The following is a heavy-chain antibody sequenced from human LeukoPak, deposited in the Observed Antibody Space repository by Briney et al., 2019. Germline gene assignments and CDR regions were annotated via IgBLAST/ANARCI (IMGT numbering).Heavy chain of an antibody. CDR3: ARNYDFWSGYYPLDS. CDR2: IIPIFGTA. Sequence: GASVKVSCKASGGTFSSYAISWVRQAPGQGLEWMGGIIPIFGTANYAQKFQGRVTITADESTSTAYMELSSLRSEDTTVYYCARNYDFWSGYYPLDSWGLGTLVTVSS. J-gene: IGHJ4*02. D-gene: IGHD3-3*01. V-gene: IGHV1-69*13. CDR1: GGTFSSYA.